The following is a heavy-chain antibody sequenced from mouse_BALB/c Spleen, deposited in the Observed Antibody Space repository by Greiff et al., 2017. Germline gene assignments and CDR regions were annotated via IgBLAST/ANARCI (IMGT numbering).Heavy chain of an antibody. J-gene: IGHJ3*01. CDR2: IYPGDGDT. CDR1: GYAFSSYW. Sequence: QVQLQQSGAELVRPGSSVKISCKASGYAFSSYWMNWVKQRPGQGLEWIGQIYPGDGDTNYNGKFKGKATLTADKSSSTAYMQLSSLTSEDSAVYFCARGETTRWFAYWGQGTLVTVSA. CDR3: ARGETTRWFAY. D-gene: IGHD5-5*01. V-gene: IGHV1-80*01.